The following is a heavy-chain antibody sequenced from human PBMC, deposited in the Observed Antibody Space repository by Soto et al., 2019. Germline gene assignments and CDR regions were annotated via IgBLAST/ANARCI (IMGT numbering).Heavy chain of an antibody. J-gene: IGHJ6*02. Sequence: SETLSLTCTVYGGSFSGYYWSWIRQPPGKGLEWIGEINHSGSTNYNPSLKSRVTISVDTSKNQFSLKLSSVTAADTAVYYCARVAKASSGSWRTGVPLNYYYYGLDVWGQGTTVTVSS. V-gene: IGHV4-34*01. D-gene: IGHD6-13*01. CDR2: INHSGST. CDR3: ARVAKASSGSWRTGVPLNYYYYGLDV. CDR1: GGSFSGYY.